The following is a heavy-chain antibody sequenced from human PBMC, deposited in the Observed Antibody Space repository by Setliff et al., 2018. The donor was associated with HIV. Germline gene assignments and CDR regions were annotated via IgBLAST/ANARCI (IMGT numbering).Heavy chain of an antibody. CDR1: GGSISSSSYY. J-gene: IGHJ4*02. CDR3: ARDGYSSSWYVISGSFDY. CDR2: VYCSGST. D-gene: IGHD6-13*01. V-gene: IGHV4-39*06. Sequence: SETLSLTCIVSGGSISSSSYYWGWIRQPPGKGLEWIGTVYCSGSTYYNPSLKSRVTISVDTSENQFPLKLSSVTAADTAVYYCARDGYSSSWYVISGSFDYWGQGILVTVSS.